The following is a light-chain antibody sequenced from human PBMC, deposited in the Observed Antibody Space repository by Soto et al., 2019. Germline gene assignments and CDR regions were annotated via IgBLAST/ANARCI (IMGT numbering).Light chain of an antibody. Sequence: DIQMSQSPSSLSASVGDRITISCRASQYVGNLLNWYQQKPGRAPNLLIHAVSSLDSGVPSRFTGSGSGTDFTLTISGLQLHDFATYYCQQSYAVPLTFGGGTKVEIK. J-gene: IGKJ4*01. CDR3: QQSYAVPLT. CDR2: AVS. V-gene: IGKV1-39*01. CDR1: QYVGNL.